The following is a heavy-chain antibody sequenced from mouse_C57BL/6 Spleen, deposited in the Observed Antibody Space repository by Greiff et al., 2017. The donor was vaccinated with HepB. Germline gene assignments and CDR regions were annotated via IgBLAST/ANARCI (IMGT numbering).Heavy chain of an antibody. CDR1: GYTFTDYE. D-gene: IGHD2-3*01. Sequence: QVQLQQSGAELVRPGASVTLSCKASGYTFTDYEMHWVTQTPVHGLAWIGAIDPETGGTAYNQKFKGKAILTADKSSSTAYMELRSRTSEDSAVYYGTGGAYDGYLWYFDVWGTGTTVTVSA. CDR3: TGGAYDGYLWYFDV. J-gene: IGHJ1*03. V-gene: IGHV1-15*01. CDR2: IDPETGGT.